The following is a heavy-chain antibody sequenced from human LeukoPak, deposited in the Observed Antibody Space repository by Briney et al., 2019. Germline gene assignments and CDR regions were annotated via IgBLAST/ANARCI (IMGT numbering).Heavy chain of an antibody. CDR3: ARGEGRQLVGSSEKYFQH. CDR2: INAGNGNT. CDR1: GYTFISYA. J-gene: IGHJ1*01. D-gene: IGHD6-13*01. V-gene: IGHV1-3*03. Sequence: ASVKVSCKASGYTFISYAMHWVRQAPGQRLEWMGWINAGNGNTKYSQEFQGRVTITRDTSASTAYMELSSLRSEDMAVYYCARGEGRQLVGSSEKYFQHWGQGTLVTVPS.